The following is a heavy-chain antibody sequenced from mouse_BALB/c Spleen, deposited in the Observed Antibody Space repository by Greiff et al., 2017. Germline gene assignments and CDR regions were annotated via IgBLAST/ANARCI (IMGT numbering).Heavy chain of an antibody. D-gene: IGHD2-3*01. CDR2: ISSGGST. CDR1: GFTFSSYA. CDR3: ARSDGYYFDY. J-gene: IGHJ2*01. V-gene: IGHV5-6-5*01. Sequence: EVKLVESGGGLVKPGGSLKLSCAASGFTFSSYAMSWVRQTPEKRLEWVASISSGGSTYYPDSVKGRFTISRDNARNILYLQMSSLRSEDTAMYYCARSDGYYFDYWGQGTTLTVSS.